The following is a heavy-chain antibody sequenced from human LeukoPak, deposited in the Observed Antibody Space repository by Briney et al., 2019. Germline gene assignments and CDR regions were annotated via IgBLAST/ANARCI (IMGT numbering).Heavy chain of an antibody. V-gene: IGHV3-7*03. Sequence: PGGSLRLSCAASGFTFSSYWMSWVRRAPGRGLEGVANIKQDGSEKYYVDSVKGRFPISRDNAKNSLYLQMNSLRAEDTAVYYCATDFWTIAAAGMAHYWGQGTLVTVSS. J-gene: IGHJ4*02. CDR2: IKQDGSEK. CDR3: ATDFWTIAAAGMAHY. D-gene: IGHD6-13*01. CDR1: GFTFSSYW.